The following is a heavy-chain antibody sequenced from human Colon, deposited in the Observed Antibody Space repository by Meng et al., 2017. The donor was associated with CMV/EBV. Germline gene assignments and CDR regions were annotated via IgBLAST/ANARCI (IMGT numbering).Heavy chain of an antibody. J-gene: IGHJ4*02. CDR1: GDSVTSRSYY. CDR2: ISGSGGST. D-gene: IGHD2/OR15-2a*01. CDR3: ARGAFD. Sequence: GGSLRLSCTVSGDSVTSRSYYWGWIRQPPGKGLEWVSAISGSGGSTYYADSVKGRFTISRDNSKNTVYLQMNSLRPDDTAIYYCARGAFDWGQGTQVTVSS. V-gene: IGHV3-23*01.